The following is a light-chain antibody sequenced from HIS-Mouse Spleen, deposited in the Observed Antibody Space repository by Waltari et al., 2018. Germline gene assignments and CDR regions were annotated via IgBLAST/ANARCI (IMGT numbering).Light chain of an antibody. Sequence: QTSLTPPHSASWSPGHSPPFSSTGTTTAVGGHTNDSWYQQHPGKVPKLLIYEVSKRPSGVPDRFSGSKSGNTASLTVSGLQAEDEADYYCSAYAGSPWVVGTGTKVTVL. CDR1: TTAVGGHTN. CDR3: SAYAGSPWV. V-gene: IGLV2-8*01. J-gene: IGLJ1*01. CDR2: EVS.